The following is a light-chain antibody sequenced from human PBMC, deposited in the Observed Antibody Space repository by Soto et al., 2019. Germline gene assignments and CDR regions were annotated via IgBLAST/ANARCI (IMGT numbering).Light chain of an antibody. CDR1: SSDVGDYNY. CDR2: DVS. J-gene: IGLJ1*01. V-gene: IGLV2-14*01. Sequence: QSALTQPASVSGSPGQSITISCTGTSSDVGDYNYVSWYQQHPGKAPKLMIFDVSNRPSGVSNRFSGSKSGNTASLTISGLQAEDGADYYGSSYTSSSTRVFGTGPKLTVL. CDR3: SSYTSSSTRV.